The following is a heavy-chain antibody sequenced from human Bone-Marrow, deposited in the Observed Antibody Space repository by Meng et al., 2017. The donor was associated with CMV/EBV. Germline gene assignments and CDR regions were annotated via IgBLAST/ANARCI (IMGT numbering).Heavy chain of an antibody. V-gene: IGHV3-7*01. CDR2: IKQDGSEK. CDR3: AKIDSSGLTGLYFDY. Sequence: GGSLRFSCAASGFTFSSYWMSWVRQAPGKGLEWVANIKQDGSEKYYVDSVKGRFTISRDNAKNSLYLQMNSLRAEDTAVYYCAKIDSSGLTGLYFDYWGQGTLVTVSS. CDR1: GFTFSSYW. D-gene: IGHD3-22*01. J-gene: IGHJ4*02.